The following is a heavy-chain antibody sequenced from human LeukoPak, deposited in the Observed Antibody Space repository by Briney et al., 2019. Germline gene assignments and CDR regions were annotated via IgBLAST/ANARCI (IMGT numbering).Heavy chain of an antibody. CDR2: IRFDESRT. CDR1: GFTFSNYG. V-gene: IGHV3-30*02. CDR3: AKALVLTVAGTYYVDH. Sequence: GGSLRLSCAASGFTFSNYGMHWVRQAPGKGPEWVAFIRFDESRTFYGDSVKGRFIISRDNSENTLFLHMHSLRPEDTAVHYCAKALVLTVAGTYYVDHWGQGTLVTVSS. J-gene: IGHJ4*02. D-gene: IGHD6-19*01.